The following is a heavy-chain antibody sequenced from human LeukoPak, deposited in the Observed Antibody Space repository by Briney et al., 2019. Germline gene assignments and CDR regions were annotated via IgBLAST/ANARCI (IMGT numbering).Heavy chain of an antibody. D-gene: IGHD1-1*01. CDR3: ATRTTGDRYYYYYYYMDV. V-gene: IGHV1-69*05. CDR2: IIPIFGTA. J-gene: IGHJ6*03. Sequence: VASVKVSCKASGGTFSSYAISWVRQAPGQGLEWMGGIIPIFGTANYAQKFQGRVTITTVESTSTAYMELSSLRSEDTAVYYCATRTTGDRYYYYYYYMDVWGKGTTVTVSS. CDR1: GGTFSSYA.